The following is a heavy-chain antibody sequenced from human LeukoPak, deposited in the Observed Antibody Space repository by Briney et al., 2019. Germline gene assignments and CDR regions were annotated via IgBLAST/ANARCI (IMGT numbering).Heavy chain of an antibody. CDR1: GFTFSSYA. V-gene: IGHV3-23*01. CDR2: ISGSGGST. CDR3: AAVAGYYYYAMDV. J-gene: IGHJ6*02. Sequence: GGSLRLSCAASGFTFSSYAMRWVRQAPGKGLEWASGISGSGGSTYYADSVKGRFTISRDNSKNTLYLQMNSLRAEDTAVYYCAAVAGYYYYAMDVWGQGTTVTVSS. D-gene: IGHD6-19*01.